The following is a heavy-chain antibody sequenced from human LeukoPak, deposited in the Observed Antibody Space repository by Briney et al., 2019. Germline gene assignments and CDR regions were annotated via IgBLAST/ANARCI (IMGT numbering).Heavy chain of an antibody. J-gene: IGHJ4*02. CDR3: VRPVENYYDSSGYYFDY. D-gene: IGHD3-22*01. CDR1: GYTFTGYY. Sequence: KPGASVKVSCKASGYTFTGYYMHWVRQAPGQGLEWMGWINPNSGGTNYAQKLQSRVTMTRDTTISTAYMELSRVRSDDTGVYYCVRPVENYYDSSGYYFDYWGQGTLVTVSS. V-gene: IGHV1-2*02. CDR2: INPNSGGT.